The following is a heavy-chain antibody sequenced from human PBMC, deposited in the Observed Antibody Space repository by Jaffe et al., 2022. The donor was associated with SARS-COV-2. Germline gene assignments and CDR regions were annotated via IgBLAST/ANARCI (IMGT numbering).Heavy chain of an antibody. CDR1: GFTFSSYW. V-gene: IGHV3-7*01. CDR3: ARIVMVRGVWYYYYMDV. Sequence: EVQLVESGGGLVQPGGSLRLSCAASGFTFSSYWMSWVRQAPGKGLEWVANIKQDGSEKYYVDSVKGRFTISRDNAKNSLYLQMNSLRAEDTAVYYCARIVMVRGVWYYYYMDVWGKGTTVTVSS. J-gene: IGHJ6*03. CDR2: IKQDGSEK. D-gene: IGHD3-10*01.